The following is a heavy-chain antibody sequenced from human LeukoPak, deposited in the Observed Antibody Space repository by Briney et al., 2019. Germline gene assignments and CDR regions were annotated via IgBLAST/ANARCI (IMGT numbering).Heavy chain of an antibody. Sequence: GGSVKVSCKVSGYTLTELSMHWVRQAPGKGLEWMGGFDPEDGETIYAQKFQGRVTVTEDTSTDTAYMELSSLRSEDTAVYYCATSPYYYGSGSSPDYWGQGTLVTVSS. CDR2: FDPEDGET. V-gene: IGHV1-24*01. CDR3: ATSPYYYGSGSSPDY. CDR1: GYTLTELS. D-gene: IGHD3-10*01. J-gene: IGHJ4*02.